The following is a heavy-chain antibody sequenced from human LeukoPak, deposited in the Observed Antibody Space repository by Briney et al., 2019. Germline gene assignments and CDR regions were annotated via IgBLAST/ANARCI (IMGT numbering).Heavy chain of an antibody. CDR3: AKALYYYDSSGYYREYYFDY. Sequence: GSLRLSCAASGFTFSSYAMSWVRQAPGKGLEWVSAISGSGGSTYYADSVKGRFTISRDNSKNTLYLQMNSLRAEDTAVYYCAKALYYYDSSGYYREYYFDYWGQGTLVTVSS. D-gene: IGHD3-22*01. V-gene: IGHV3-23*01. J-gene: IGHJ4*02. CDR2: ISGSGGST. CDR1: GFTFSSYA.